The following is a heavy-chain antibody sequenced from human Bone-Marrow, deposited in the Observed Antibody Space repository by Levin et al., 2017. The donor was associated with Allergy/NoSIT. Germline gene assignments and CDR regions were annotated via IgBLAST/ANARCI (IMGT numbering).Heavy chain of an antibody. D-gene: IGHD1-26*01. CDR3: AKDREGLNYYMDV. Sequence: GESLKISCAASGFTFSSYAMSWVRQAPGKGLEWVSAISGSGGSTYYADSVKGRFTISRDNSKNTLYLQMNSLRAEDTAVYYCAKDREGLNYYMDVWGKGTTVTVSS. J-gene: IGHJ6*03. V-gene: IGHV3-23*01. CDR1: GFTFSSYA. CDR2: ISGSGGST.